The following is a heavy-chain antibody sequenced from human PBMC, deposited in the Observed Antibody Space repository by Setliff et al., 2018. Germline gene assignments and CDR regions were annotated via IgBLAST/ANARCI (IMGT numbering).Heavy chain of an antibody. CDR3: ARGPSGWSSATSRYYFYMDV. V-gene: IGHV1-18*01. CDR1: GYTFISYG. J-gene: IGHJ6*03. CDR2: ISGYNGNT. Sequence: ASVKVSCKTSGYTFISYGLSWMRQAPGQGLEWMGWISGYNGNTEYAQNLQGRVTMTMDTSTSTAYMGLTSLRSDDAAVYYCARGPSGWSSATSRYYFYMDVWGKGTTVTVS. D-gene: IGHD6-19*01.